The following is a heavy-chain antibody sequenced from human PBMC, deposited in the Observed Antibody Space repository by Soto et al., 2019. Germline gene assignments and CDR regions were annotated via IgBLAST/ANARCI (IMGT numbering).Heavy chain of an antibody. CDR3: ARAHNLIRGYYQYYFDY. J-gene: IGHJ4*02. CDR1: GFTFSSYS. D-gene: IGHD3-22*01. Sequence: GGSLRLSCAASGFTFSSYSMNWVRQAPGKGLEWVSSISSSSSYIYYADSVKGRFTISRDNAKNSLYLQMNSLRAEDTAVYYCARAHNLIRGYYQYYFDYWGQGTLVTVSS. V-gene: IGHV3-21*01. CDR2: ISSSSSYI.